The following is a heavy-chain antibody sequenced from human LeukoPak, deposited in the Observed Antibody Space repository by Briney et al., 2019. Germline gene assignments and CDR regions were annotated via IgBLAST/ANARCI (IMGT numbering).Heavy chain of an antibody. CDR2: INPNSGGT. Sequence: ASVKVSCKASGYIFSNYGITWVRQAPGQGLEWMGWINPNSGGTNYAQKFQGRVTMTRDTSISTAYMELRRLRSDDTAVYYCARGTPLSTLPYYYYYMDVWGKGTTVTVSS. V-gene: IGHV1-2*02. J-gene: IGHJ6*03. CDR3: ARGTPLSTLPYYYYYMDV. CDR1: GYIFSNYG. D-gene: IGHD2-15*01.